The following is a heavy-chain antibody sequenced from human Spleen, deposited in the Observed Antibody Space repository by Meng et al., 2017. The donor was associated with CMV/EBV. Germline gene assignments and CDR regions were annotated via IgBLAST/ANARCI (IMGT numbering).Heavy chain of an antibody. CDR2: SYYSGSA. D-gene: IGHD3-22*01. J-gene: IGHJ4*02. V-gene: IGHV4-30-4*01. CDR3: ARDGPNYYDDSGYIY. Sequence: GCSRSGEVCGKWIRQPPGKGLEWIGYSYYSGSAYYNPSVKSRVTISVDTSKNQFSLKLSSVTAADTAMYYCARDGPNYYDDSGYIYWGQGTLVTVSS. CDR1: GCSRSGEVC.